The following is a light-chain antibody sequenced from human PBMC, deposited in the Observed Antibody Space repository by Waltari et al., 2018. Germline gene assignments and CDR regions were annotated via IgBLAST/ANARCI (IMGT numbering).Light chain of an antibody. Sequence: QAVLTQPPSASGTPGQRVTISCSGSNSNIESHNASWYRPLPGTAPKGLIFSDNQRPSGVPDRCSGSKSGTSASLAISGLQSEDEADYYCAAWDDSLNGWVFGGGIKLTVL. CDR3: AAWDDSLNGWV. CDR1: NSNIESHN. V-gene: IGLV1-44*01. J-gene: IGLJ3*02. CDR2: SDN.